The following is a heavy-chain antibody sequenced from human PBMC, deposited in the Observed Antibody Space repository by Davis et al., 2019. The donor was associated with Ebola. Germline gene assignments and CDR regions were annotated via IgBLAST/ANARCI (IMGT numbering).Heavy chain of an antibody. CDR1: EFSFSNYA. V-gene: IGHV3-23*01. J-gene: IGHJ3*02. CDR3: VKDTSNIWFDI. CDR2: ISGSGEST. D-gene: IGHD1-26*01. Sequence: GGSLRLSCAASEFSFSNYAMSWVRQAPGKGLEWVSAISGSGESTYYADSVKGRFTISRDNSKNTLSLQMNGLRVEDTAIYFCVKDTSNIWFDIWGQGTMVTVSS.